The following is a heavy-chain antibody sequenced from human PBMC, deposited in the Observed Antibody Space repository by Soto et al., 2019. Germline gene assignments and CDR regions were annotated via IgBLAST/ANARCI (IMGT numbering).Heavy chain of an antibody. CDR2: ISYDGSNK. J-gene: IGHJ4*02. CDR3: ARDDTLFDY. CDR1: GFTFSSYA. Sequence: PGGSLRLSCAASGFTFSSYAMHWVRQAPGKGLEWVAVISYDGSNKYYADSVKGRFTISRDNSKNTLYLQMNSLRAEDTAVYYCARDDTLFDYWGQGP. D-gene: IGHD2-2*02. V-gene: IGHV3-30-3*01.